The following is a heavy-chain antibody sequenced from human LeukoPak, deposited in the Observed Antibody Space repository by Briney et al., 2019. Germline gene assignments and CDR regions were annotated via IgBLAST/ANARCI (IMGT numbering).Heavy chain of an antibody. D-gene: IGHD1-26*01. CDR3: ARDSGAFDI. J-gene: IGHJ3*02. Sequence: PSEPLSLTCTVSGGSISSYYWSWIRPPPGKGLEWIGYIYYSGSTNYNPSLKSRVTISVDTSKNQFSLKLSSVTAADTAVYYCARDSGAFDIWGQGTTVTVSS. CDR1: GGSISSYY. CDR2: IYYSGST. V-gene: IGHV4-59*01.